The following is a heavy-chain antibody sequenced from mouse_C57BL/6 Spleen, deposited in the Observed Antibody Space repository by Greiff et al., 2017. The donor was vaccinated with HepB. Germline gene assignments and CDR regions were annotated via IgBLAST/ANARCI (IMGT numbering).Heavy chain of an antibody. CDR2: ISDGGSYT. CDR3: AREGFDY. J-gene: IGHJ2*01. Sequence: EVNVVESGGGLVKPGGSLKLSCAASGFTFSSYAMSWVRQTPEKRLEWVATISDGGSYTYYPDNVKGRFTISRDNDKNNLYLQMSHLKSEDTAMYYCAREGFDYWGQGTTLTVSS. V-gene: IGHV5-4*01. CDR1: GFTFSSYA.